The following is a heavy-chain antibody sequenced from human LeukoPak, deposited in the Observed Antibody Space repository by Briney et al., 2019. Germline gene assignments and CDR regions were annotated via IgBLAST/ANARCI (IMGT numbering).Heavy chain of an antibody. V-gene: IGHV3-23*01. J-gene: IGHJ4*02. CDR1: GFTFSSRA. D-gene: IGHD6-13*01. CDR3: AKFPRIAAPGGLEY. Sequence: GGSLRLSCAASGFTFSSRAMSWVRQAPGKGLEWVSSISGSGGSTYYADSVKGRFTISRDNSKNTLHLQMKSLRAEDTAVYYCAKFPRIAAPGGLEYGGQGTLVTVSS. CDR2: ISGSGGST.